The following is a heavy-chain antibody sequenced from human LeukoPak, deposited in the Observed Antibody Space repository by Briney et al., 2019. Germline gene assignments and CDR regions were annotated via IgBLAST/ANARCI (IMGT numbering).Heavy chain of an antibody. CDR3: ARDYYDSSGYYDPQDNWFDP. Sequence: SQTLSLTCTVSGGSISSGDYYWSWIRQPPGKGLAWIGYIYYSGSTYYNPSLKSRVTISVDTSKNQFSLKLSSVTAADTAVYYCARDYYDSSGYYDPQDNWFDPWGQGTLVTVSS. J-gene: IGHJ5*02. CDR1: GGSISSGDYY. D-gene: IGHD3-22*01. CDR2: IYYSGST. V-gene: IGHV4-30-4*01.